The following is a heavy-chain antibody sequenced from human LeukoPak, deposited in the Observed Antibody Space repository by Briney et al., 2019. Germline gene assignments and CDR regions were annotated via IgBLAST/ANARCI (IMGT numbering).Heavy chain of an antibody. V-gene: IGHV1-8*01. D-gene: IGHD3-10*01. CDR3: ARANYYGSGKKDLDY. CDR1: GYTFTTYD. Sequence: ASVKVSCKASGYTFTTYDINWVRQATGQGLEWMGWMNPNSGNTGYAQKFQGRVTMTRNTSMSTAYMELNSLRSEDAAVYYCARANYYGSGKKDLDYWGQGTLVTVSS. J-gene: IGHJ4*02. CDR2: MNPNSGNT.